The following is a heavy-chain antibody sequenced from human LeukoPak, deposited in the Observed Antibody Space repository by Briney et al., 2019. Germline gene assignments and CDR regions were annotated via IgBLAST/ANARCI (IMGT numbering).Heavy chain of an antibody. CDR3: ARGSDIVVVPAALAYYYYGMDV. V-gene: IGHV3-21*01. J-gene: IGHJ6*02. D-gene: IGHD2-2*01. CDR1: GFTFSSYS. CDR2: ISSSSSYI. Sequence: GGSLRLSCAASGFTFSSYSMNWVRQAPGKGLEWVSSISSSSSYIYYADSVKGRFTISRDNAKNSLYLQMNSLRAEDTAVYYCARGSDIVVVPAALAYYYYGMDVWGQGTTVTVSS.